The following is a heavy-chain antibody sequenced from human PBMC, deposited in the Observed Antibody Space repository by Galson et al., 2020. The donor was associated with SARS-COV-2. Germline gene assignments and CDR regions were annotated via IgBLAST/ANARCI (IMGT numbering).Heavy chain of an antibody. CDR1: FTFSGYS. V-gene: IGHV3-30-3*01. CDR2: VSPDGREK. Sequence: GGSLSLSCAFTFSGYSIHWVRQAPGQGLEWVEFVSPDGREKNHGDFVKGRFTISRDNSKRTVYLQMNRLRSDDTADYYCAGMTTAFDYWGRGALVTVHS. CDR3: AGMTTAFDY. D-gene: IGHD1-1*01. J-gene: IGHJ4*02.